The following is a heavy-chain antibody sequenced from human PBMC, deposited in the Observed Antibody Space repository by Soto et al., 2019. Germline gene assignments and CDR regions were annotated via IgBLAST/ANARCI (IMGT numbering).Heavy chain of an antibody. D-gene: IGHD3-10*01. CDR2: ISGSGDST. Sequence: EVQLLESGGGSVQPGGSLRLSCAASGFTFSSYGMTFSSYAMSWVRQAPGKGREWVSTISGSGDSTYYADSVKGRFTISRDNSKNTLFLHMNSLRAGDTALYYCARFREYYQGSGSRAYYFYGMDVWGQGTTVTVSS. V-gene: IGHV3-23*01. CDR3: ARFREYYQGSGSRAYYFYGMDV. J-gene: IGHJ6*02. CDR1: GFTFSSYGMTFSSYA.